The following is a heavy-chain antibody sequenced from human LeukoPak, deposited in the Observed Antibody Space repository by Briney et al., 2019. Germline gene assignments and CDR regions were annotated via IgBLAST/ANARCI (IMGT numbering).Heavy chain of an antibody. CDR2: MNPNSGNT. CDR1: GYTFTNYD. CDR3: ARVSPFHFYYSYMDV. Sequence: ASVKVSCKASGYTFTNYDINWVRQATGQGLEWMGWMNPNSGNTGCAQKFQGRATITRNTSISTAYMELSSLRSEDTAVYYCARVSPFHFYYSYMDVWGKGTTVTVSS. V-gene: IGHV1-8*03. D-gene: IGHD2/OR15-2a*01. J-gene: IGHJ6*03.